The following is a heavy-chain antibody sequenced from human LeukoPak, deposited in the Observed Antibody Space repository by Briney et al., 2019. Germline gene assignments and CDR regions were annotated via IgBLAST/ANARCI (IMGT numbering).Heavy chain of an antibody. CDR2: MYRDGSS. J-gene: IGHJ4*02. V-gene: IGHV3-66*01. D-gene: IGHD3-9*01. CDR3: ARDKRRYFDW. Sequence: QPGGSLRLSCEVSGLSVRNEFMNRVRQSPGRGLEWVSAMYRDGSSDYADSARDRFTISRDNSKNIVFLHMKTLRVDDTAIYYCARDKRRYFDWWGQGTLVTVSS. CDR1: GLSVRNEF.